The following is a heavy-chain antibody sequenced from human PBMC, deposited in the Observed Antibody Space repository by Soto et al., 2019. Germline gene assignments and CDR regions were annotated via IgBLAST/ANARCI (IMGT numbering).Heavy chain of an antibody. V-gene: IGHV3-23*01. CDR3: ARDSGNYGSGSFAH. J-gene: IGHJ4*02. D-gene: IGHD3-10*01. Sequence: GGSLRLSCAASGFTLSSYAMSWVRQAPGKGLEWVSALSGTGDSADYANSVKGRFTISRDDSKTTLYLQMRSLRAEDTAIYYCARDSGNYGSGSFAHWGQGTRGTVSA. CDR2: LSGTGDSA. CDR1: GFTLSSYA.